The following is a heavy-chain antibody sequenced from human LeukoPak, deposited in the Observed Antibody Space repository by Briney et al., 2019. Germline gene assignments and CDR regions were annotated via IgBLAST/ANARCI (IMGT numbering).Heavy chain of an antibody. V-gene: IGHV1-2*02. J-gene: IGHJ5*02. CDR1: GYTFTGYY. CDR2: INPNSGGT. Sequence: ASVKVSCKASGYTFTGYYMHWVRQAPGQGLEWMGWINPNSGGTNYAQKFQGRVTMTRDTSISTAYMELSRLRSDDTAVYYCARKGGYYGSGNYGVPNWFGPWGQGTLVTVSS. CDR3: ARKGGYYGSGNYGVPNWFGP. D-gene: IGHD3-10*01.